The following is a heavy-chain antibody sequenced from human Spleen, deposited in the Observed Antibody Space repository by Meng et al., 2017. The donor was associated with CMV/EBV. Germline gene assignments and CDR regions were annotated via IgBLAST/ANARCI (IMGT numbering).Heavy chain of an antibody. D-gene: IGHD7-27*01. V-gene: IGHV3-69-1*02. CDR2: ISSSSSI. J-gene: IGHJ3*02. Sequence: GESLKISCAASGFTFSDYYMIWVRQAPGKGLEWVSSISSSSSIYYADSVKGRFTISRDNAKNSLYLQMSSLRADDTAVYYCARDRADWGTNDAFDIWGQGTMVTVSS. CDR3: ARDRADWGTNDAFDI. CDR1: GFTFSDYY.